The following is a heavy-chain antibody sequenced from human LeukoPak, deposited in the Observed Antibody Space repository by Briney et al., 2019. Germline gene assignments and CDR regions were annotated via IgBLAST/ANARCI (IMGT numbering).Heavy chain of an antibody. J-gene: IGHJ4*02. D-gene: IGHD2-2*01. CDR2: INHSGST. CDR1: GGSFSGYY. Sequence: PSETLSLTCAVYGGSFSGYYWSWIRQPPGKGLEWIGEINHSGSTNYNPSLKSRVTISVDTSKNQFSLKLSSVTAADTAVYYCARGRRKYCSSTSCARGGFDYWGQGTLVTVSS. CDR3: ARGRRKYCSSTSCARGGFDY. V-gene: IGHV4-34*01.